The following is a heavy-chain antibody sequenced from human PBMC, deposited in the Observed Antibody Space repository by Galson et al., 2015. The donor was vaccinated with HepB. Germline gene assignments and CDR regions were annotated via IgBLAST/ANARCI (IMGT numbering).Heavy chain of an antibody. CDR2: IRSKAYGGTT. J-gene: IGHJ3*02. CDR1: GFTFGDYA. V-gene: IGHV3-49*04. D-gene: IGHD4-17*01. CDR3: TRGLFSSGYGDYSSGAFDI. Sequence: SLRLSCAASGFTFGDYAMSWVRQAPGKGLEWVGFIRSKAYGGTTEYAASVKGRFTISRDDSKSIAYLQMNSLKTEDTAVYYCTRGLFSSGYGDYSSGAFDIWGQGTMVTVSS.